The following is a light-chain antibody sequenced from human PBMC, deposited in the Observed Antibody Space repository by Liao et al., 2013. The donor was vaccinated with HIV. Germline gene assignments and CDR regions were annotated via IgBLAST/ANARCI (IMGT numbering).Light chain of an antibody. V-gene: IGLV3-21*01. CDR2: YDS. J-gene: IGLJ1*01. CDR3: QVWDLSDHSYV. Sequence: SYELTQPPSVSVAPGKTARITCGGNNIGSKSVHWYQQKPGQAPVLVIYYDSDRPSGIPERFSGSNSGNTATLTISRVEAGDEADYYCQVWDLSDHSYVFGTGTMVTVL. CDR1: NIGSKS.